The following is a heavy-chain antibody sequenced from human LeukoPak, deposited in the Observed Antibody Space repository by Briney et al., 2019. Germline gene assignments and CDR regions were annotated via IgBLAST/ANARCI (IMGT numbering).Heavy chain of an antibody. Sequence: GRSLRLSCAASGFTFSSSAMHWVRLAPGKGLEWVAFMSSDGSTKYYADSVKGQFTISRDNSKNTLYLQMNSLRAEDTAVYYCARDSTQWGYYFDYWGQGTLVTVSS. CDR3: ARDSTQWGYYFDY. J-gene: IGHJ4*02. V-gene: IGHV3-30*04. D-gene: IGHD3-16*01. CDR1: GFTFSSSA. CDR2: MSSDGSTK.